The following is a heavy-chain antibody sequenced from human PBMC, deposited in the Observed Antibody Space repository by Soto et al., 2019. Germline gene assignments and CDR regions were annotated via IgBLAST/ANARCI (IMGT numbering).Heavy chain of an antibody. Sequence: EVQLVESGGGLVQPGGSLRLSCAASGFTFNNYWMSWVRQAPGKGLEGVANIKQDGSEKYYVDSVKGRFTISRDNAKNSLYLQMNRLRAEDTAVYYCAKNNRYCSSTNCFVFDYWGQGTLVTVSS. V-gene: IGHV3-7*01. J-gene: IGHJ4*02. CDR1: GFTFNNYW. CDR3: AKNNRYCSSTNCFVFDY. D-gene: IGHD2-2*01. CDR2: IKQDGSEK.